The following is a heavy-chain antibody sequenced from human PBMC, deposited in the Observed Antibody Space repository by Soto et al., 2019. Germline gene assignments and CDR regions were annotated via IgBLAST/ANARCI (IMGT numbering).Heavy chain of an antibody. CDR2: ISTWDDDT. Sequence: QVQLVQSGVEVKKPGASVKVSCKPSGYTFSSHGLSWVRQAPGQGLEWLGWISTWDDDTNYAQKFQGRITMTTDSATSTGYMELRSLRPDDTAVYYCVRDYTFSRVDCFDPWGQGTLVIVSS. V-gene: IGHV1-18*01. CDR1: GYTFSSHG. D-gene: IGHD2-2*01. CDR3: VRDYTFSRVDCFDP. J-gene: IGHJ5*02.